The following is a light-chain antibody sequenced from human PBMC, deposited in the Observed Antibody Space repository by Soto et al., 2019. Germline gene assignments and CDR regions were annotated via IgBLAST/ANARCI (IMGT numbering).Light chain of an antibody. CDR3: QQYNNWART. Sequence: EIVMTQSPATLSVSPGERATLSCRASQSVSSNLAWYQQKPGQAPRLLIYGASTRATGIPVRFSGSGSGTECTLTISSLQSEDFAVYYCQQYNNWARTFGQGTKVDIK. CDR1: QSVSSN. CDR2: GAS. J-gene: IGKJ1*01. V-gene: IGKV3-15*01.